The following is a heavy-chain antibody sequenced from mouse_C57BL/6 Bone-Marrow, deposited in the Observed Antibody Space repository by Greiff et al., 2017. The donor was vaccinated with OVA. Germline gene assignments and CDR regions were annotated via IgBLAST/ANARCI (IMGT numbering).Heavy chain of an antibody. CDR2: IYWDDDK. D-gene: IGHD1-1*01. J-gene: IGHJ2*01. Sequence: QVTLKVSGPGILQSSQTLSLTCSFSGFSLSTSGMGVSWIRQPSGKGLEWLAHIYWDDDKRYNPSLKSRLTISKDTSRNQVFLKITSVDTADTATYYCARGGFITTVVASYYFDYWGQGTTLTVSS. CDR1: GFSLSTSGMG. CDR3: ARGGFITTVVASYYFDY. V-gene: IGHV8-12*01.